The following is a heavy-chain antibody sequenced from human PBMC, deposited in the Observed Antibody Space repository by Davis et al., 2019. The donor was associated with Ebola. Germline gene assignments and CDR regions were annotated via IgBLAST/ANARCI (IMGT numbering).Heavy chain of an antibody. J-gene: IGHJ6*02. V-gene: IGHV3-15*07. D-gene: IGHD3-22*01. CDR2: LKRRADGGTL. Sequence: GESLMISCAASGFTISNAWINWDRQAPGKGLEWVGRLKRRADGGTLDFAATVKGRFTISTDDSKNTQYMQMNSLKTEDTAVYYCTFPLPDSRCMDVWGQGTTVTVSS. CDR3: TFPLPDSRCMDV. CDR1: GFTISNAW.